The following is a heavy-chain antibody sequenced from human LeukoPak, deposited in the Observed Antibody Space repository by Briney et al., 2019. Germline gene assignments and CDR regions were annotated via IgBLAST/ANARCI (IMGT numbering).Heavy chain of an antibody. CDR1: GFTFSSYS. CDR3: ARDKVVGAFPRYMDV. V-gene: IGHV3-48*04. Sequence: SGGSLRLSCAASGFTFSSYSMNWVRQAPGKGLEWVSYISSSSSTIYYADSVKGRFTISRDNAKNSLYLQMNSLRAEDTAVYYCARDKVVGAFPRYMDVWGKGTTVTVSS. D-gene: IGHD2-15*01. CDR2: ISSSSSTI. J-gene: IGHJ6*03.